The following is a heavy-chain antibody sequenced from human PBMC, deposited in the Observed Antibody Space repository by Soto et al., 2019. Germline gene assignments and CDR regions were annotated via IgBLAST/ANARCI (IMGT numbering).Heavy chain of an antibody. J-gene: IGHJ6*02. CDR3: ARVGLISYYYGMDV. V-gene: IGHV3-48*01. CDR2: ISSSSSTI. Sequence: EVQLVESGGGLVQPGGSLRLSCAASGFTFSSYSMNWVRQAPGKGLEWVSYISSSSSTIYYADSVKGRFTISRDNSKNSLYLQMNSLRAEDTAVYYCARVGLISYYYGMDVWCQGTTVTVSS. CDR1: GFTFSSYS.